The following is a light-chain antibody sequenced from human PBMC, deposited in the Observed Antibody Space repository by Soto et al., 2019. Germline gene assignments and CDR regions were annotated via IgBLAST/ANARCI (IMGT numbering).Light chain of an antibody. CDR3: QSYDSGLSALV. J-gene: IGLJ3*02. Sequence: QSVLTQPPSVSGAPGQRVTISCTGSSSNIGAGYDVHWYQHLPGIAPKLLIYSNSNRPSGVPDRFSGSKSGTSASLAITGLQAEDEADYYCQSYDSGLSALVFGGGTKLTVL. V-gene: IGLV1-40*01. CDR2: SNS. CDR1: SSNIGAGYD.